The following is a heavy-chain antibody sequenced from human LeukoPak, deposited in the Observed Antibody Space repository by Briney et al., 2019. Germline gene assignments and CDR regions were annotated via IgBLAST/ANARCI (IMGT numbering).Heavy chain of an antibody. CDR3: ARVKTGGRYYMDV. CDR2: ISPYTSNA. CDR1: GYTFTSYG. J-gene: IGHJ6*03. D-gene: IGHD1-26*01. V-gene: IGHV1-18*01. Sequence: GASVKVSCKASGYTFTSYGISWVRQAPGQGLEWMGWISPYTSNANYAQKFQGRVTLTTVTSTSTAYMELTSLSSVDTAVYYCARVKTGGRYYMDVWGKGTTVTVSS.